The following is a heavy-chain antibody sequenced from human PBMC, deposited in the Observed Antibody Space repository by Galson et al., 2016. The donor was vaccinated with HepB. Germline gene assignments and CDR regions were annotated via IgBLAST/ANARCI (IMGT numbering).Heavy chain of an antibody. Sequence: QSGAEVKKPGESLRISCKGSGYSFTSHWISWVRQMPGKGLEWMGRIDPSDSYTNYSPSFQGHVTIPADQSISTAYLQWSSLKASDNAMYYCASGSSDYYYYMDVWGKGTTVTVSS. J-gene: IGHJ6*03. D-gene: IGHD6-6*01. V-gene: IGHV5-10-1*01. CDR2: IDPSDSYT. CDR1: GYSFTSHW. CDR3: ASGSSDYYYYMDV.